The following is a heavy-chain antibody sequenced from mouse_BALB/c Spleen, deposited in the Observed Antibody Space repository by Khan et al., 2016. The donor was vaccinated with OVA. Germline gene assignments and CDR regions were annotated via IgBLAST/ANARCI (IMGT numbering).Heavy chain of an antibody. CDR1: GYTFTYYV. Sequence: QVQLKESGPELVKPGASVKMSCKASGYTFTYYVITWVKQRTGQGLEWIGEIYPGSDNTYYNERFKDKATLTADKSSNTTHMQLSSLTSEDSAVYFYARRDGYYVYFDYWGQGTTLTVSS. J-gene: IGHJ2*01. CDR2: IYPGSDNT. CDR3: ARRDGYYVYFDY. D-gene: IGHD2-3*01. V-gene: IGHV1-77*01.